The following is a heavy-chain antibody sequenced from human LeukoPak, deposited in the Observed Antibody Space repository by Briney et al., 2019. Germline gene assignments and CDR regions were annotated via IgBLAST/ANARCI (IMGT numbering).Heavy chain of an antibody. J-gene: IGHJ5*02. V-gene: IGHV4-59*08. D-gene: IGHD6-19*01. CDR3: ARHAAVEGSSGWSPLWWFDP. CDR2: MHHSGST. CDR1: GGSIRSYY. Sequence: SETLSLTCTVSGGSIRSYYWSWIRQPPAKGLEWIGYMHHSGSTKHNPYLKSRVTISVDTSKSQFSLKLSSVTAADTAVYYCARHAAVEGSSGWSPLWWFDPWGQGTLVTVSS.